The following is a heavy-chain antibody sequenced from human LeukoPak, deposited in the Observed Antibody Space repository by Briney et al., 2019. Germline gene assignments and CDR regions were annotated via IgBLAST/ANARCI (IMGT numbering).Heavy chain of an antibody. CDR1: GFIFSRYT. D-gene: IGHD7-27*01. J-gene: IGHJ4*02. V-gene: IGHV3-33*01. CDR3: ARDPNWGSGY. CDR2: IGPNGGDI. Sequence: GGSLRLSCAASGFIFSRYTMPWVRQAPGKGLEWVSLIGPNGGDIHYTDSVKGRFIISRDNSKNTLYLQMNSLRVDDTAIYYCARDPNWGSGYWGQGTLVTVSS.